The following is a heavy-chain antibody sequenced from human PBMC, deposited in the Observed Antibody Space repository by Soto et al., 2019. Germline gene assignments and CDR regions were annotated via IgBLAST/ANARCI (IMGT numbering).Heavy chain of an antibody. CDR3: ARDIVVVPAAITGFYYYGMDV. D-gene: IGHD2-2*02. J-gene: IGHJ6*02. CDR2: INHSGST. V-gene: IGHV4-34*01. Sequence: SETLSLTCAVYGGSFSGYYWSWIRQPPGKGLEWIGEINHSGSTNYNPSLKSRVTISVDTSKNQFSLKLSSVTAADTAVYYCARDIVVVPAAITGFYYYGMDVRGQGTTVTVSS. CDR1: GGSFSGYY.